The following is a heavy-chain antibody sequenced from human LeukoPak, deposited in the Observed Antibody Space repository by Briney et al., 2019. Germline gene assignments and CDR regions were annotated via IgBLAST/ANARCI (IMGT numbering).Heavy chain of an antibody. J-gene: IGHJ6*02. CDR1: GYTFTGYY. Sequence: GASVKVSCKASGYTFTGYYMHWVRQAPGQGLEWMGWINPNSGGTNYAQKFQGRVTMTRDTSISTAYMELSRLRSDDTAVYYCARDGVVVPAEGIDVWGQGTTVTVSS. D-gene: IGHD2-2*01. CDR2: INPNSGGT. V-gene: IGHV1-2*02. CDR3: ARDGVVVPAEGIDV.